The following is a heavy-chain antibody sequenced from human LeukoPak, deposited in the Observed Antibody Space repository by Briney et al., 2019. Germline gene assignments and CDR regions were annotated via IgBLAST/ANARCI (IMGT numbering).Heavy chain of an antibody. D-gene: IGHD3-9*01. Sequence: ASVKVSCKASRYTFTGYYMHWVRQAPGQGLEWMGWINPNSGGTNYAQKFQARVSMTRDASISTAYMQLSRLRFDDTAVYYCARSPHILTGENFDYWGQGTLLTVSS. CDR1: RYTFTGYY. CDR3: ARSPHILTGENFDY. CDR2: INPNSGGT. V-gene: IGHV1-2*02. J-gene: IGHJ4*02.